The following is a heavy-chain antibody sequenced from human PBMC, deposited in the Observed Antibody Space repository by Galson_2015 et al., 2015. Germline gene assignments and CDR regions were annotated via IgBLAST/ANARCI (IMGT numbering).Heavy chain of an antibody. CDR2: IYSGGST. V-gene: IGHV3-53*01. CDR1: GFTVSSNY. CDR3: ARLSSGGSGEYFDS. J-gene: IGHJ4*02. D-gene: IGHD6-19*01. Sequence: SLRLSCAASGFTVSSNYMSWVRQAPGKGLEWVSVIYSGGSTYYADSVKGRFTISRDNSKNTLYLQMNSLRAEDAAVYYCARLSSGGSGEYFDSGAQGPLATLPS.